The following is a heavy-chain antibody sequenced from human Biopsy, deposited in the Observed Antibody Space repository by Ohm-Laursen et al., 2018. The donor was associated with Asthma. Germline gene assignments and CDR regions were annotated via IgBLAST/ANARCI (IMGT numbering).Heavy chain of an antibody. Sequence: LRLSCTASGFTFSSYSMNWVRQAPGKGLEWVSYISSSSSTIYYADSVKGRFTISRDNAKNSLYLQMNSLRDEDTAVYYCARFKRGYSYGYAGVFDYRGQGTLATVSS. J-gene: IGHJ4*02. V-gene: IGHV3-48*02. D-gene: IGHD5-18*01. CDR1: GFTFSSYS. CDR2: ISSSSSTI. CDR3: ARFKRGYSYGYAGVFDY.